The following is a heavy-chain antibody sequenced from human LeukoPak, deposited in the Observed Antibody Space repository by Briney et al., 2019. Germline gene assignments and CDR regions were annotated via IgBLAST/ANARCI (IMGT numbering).Heavy chain of an antibody. Sequence: SETLSLTCTVSGGSISSGVYYWSWIRQHPGEGLEWIGYIYYSGSTYSNPSLKSRLTMSVDISKNQFSLKLSSVTAADTAVYYCARGVKGLRGAFDIWGQGTMVTVSS. CDR2: IYYSGST. D-gene: IGHD3-10*01. V-gene: IGHV4-31*03. J-gene: IGHJ3*02. CDR1: GGSISSGVYY. CDR3: ARGVKGLRGAFDI.